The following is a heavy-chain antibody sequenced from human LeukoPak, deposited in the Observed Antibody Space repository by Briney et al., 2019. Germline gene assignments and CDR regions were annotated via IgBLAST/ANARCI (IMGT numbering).Heavy chain of an antibody. D-gene: IGHD6-13*01. J-gene: IGHJ4*02. Sequence: PSETLSLTCTVSGGSISSSSYYWGWIRQPPGKGLEWIGSIYHGGSTYFNPSLKSRVTISVDTSKNQFSLKLSSVTAADTAVYYCAREGASADSFDYWGQGTLVTVSS. CDR2: IYHGGST. V-gene: IGHV4-39*07. CDR1: GGSISSSSYY. CDR3: AREGASADSFDY.